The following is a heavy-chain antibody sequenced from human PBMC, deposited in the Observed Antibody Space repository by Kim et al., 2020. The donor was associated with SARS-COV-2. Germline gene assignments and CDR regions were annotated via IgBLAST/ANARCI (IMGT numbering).Heavy chain of an antibody. V-gene: IGHV1-46*01. J-gene: IGHJ6*02. CDR3: AREVSGTKAMDV. Sequence: NNAQKLQGRVTRTRDTATSTVYMGLSSLRSEDTAVYYCAREVSGTKAMDVWGQGTTVTVSS. D-gene: IGHD6-19*01.